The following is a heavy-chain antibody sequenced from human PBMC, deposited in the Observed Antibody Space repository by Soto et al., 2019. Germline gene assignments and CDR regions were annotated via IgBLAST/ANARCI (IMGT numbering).Heavy chain of an antibody. Sequence: QVQLVQSGAEVKKPGSSVKVSCKASGGTFSSYAISWVRQAPGQGLEWMGGIIPIFGTANYAQKFQGRVTITADESTSTAYMELSSLRSEDTAVYYCASVRVFSVTTKGRAEDYWGQGTLVTVSS. J-gene: IGHJ4*02. CDR3: ASVRVFSVTTKGRAEDY. D-gene: IGHD4-17*01. V-gene: IGHV1-69*12. CDR1: GGTFSSYA. CDR2: IIPIFGTA.